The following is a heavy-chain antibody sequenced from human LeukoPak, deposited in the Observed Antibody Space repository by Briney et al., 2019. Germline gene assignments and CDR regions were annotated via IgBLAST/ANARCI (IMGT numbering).Heavy chain of an antibody. CDR3: ARTEVATISFDY. CDR2: IYHSGST. D-gene: IGHD5-12*01. V-gene: IGHV4-59*12. J-gene: IGHJ4*02. Sequence: SETLSLTCTVSGGSISSYYWSWIRQPPGRGLEWIGYIYHSGSTYYNPSLKSRVTISVDRSKNQFSLKLSSVTAADTAVYYCARTEVATISFDYWGQGTLVTVSS. CDR1: GGSISSYY.